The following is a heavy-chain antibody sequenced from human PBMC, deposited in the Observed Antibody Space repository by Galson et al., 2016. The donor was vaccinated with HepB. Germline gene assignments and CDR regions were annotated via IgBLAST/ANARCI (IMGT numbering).Heavy chain of an antibody. CDR1: GGSVNSGTFY. Sequence: SETLSLTCTVSGGSVNSGTFYWSWIRQPPEKGLEWIGYIYYHGSTNYNPSLKSRVNISGDRSKNQFALKMNSVTAADTAVYYCARYDVWSGYRYGMDVWGQGTAVIVSS. CDR2: IYYHGST. V-gene: IGHV4-61*01. D-gene: IGHD3-3*01. CDR3: ARYDVWSGYRYGMDV. J-gene: IGHJ6*02.